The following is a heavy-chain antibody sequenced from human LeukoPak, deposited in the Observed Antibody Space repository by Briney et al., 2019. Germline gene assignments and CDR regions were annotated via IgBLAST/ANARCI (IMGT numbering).Heavy chain of an antibody. CDR3: ARGAAPGIRGWFDP. V-gene: IGHV4-59*01. Sequence: SETLSLTCTVSGGSISGLYWIWIRQPPGKGLEWIGDVSYNGKTNHNPSLKSRVTLLVDTSKNQCSLKLTSVTAADTAVYYCARGAAPGIRGWFDPWGQGTLVTVSS. CDR2: VSYNGKT. J-gene: IGHJ5*02. CDR1: GGSISGLY. D-gene: IGHD6-13*01.